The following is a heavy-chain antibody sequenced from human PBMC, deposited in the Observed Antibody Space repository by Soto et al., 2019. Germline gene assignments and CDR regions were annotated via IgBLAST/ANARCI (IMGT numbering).Heavy chain of an antibody. CDR1: GYTFTGHY. J-gene: IGHJ4*02. V-gene: IGHV1-2*02. D-gene: IGHD1-26*01. Sequence: SVKVSCKASGYTFTGHYIHWVRQAPEQGPEWMGEIGPESGATRYAQKFQGRVTMTRDMSITTVYMELNNLSPDGTAVYYCGRGRSGQIVVFYWGQGTPVTVLL. CDR2: IGPESGAT. CDR3: GRGRSGQIVVFY.